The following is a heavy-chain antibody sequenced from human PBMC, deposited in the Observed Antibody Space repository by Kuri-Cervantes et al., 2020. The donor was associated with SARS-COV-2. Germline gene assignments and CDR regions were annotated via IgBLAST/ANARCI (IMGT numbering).Heavy chain of an antibody. V-gene: IGHV3-15*01. J-gene: IGHJ4*02. CDR3: AKDLSGSYYFDY. CDR2: IKSKTDGGTT. CDR1: GFTFSNAW. Sequence: GESLKISCAASGFTFSNAWMSWVRQAPGKGLEWVGRIKSKTDGGTTDYAAPVKGRFTISRDDSKNTLYLQMNSLKTEDTAVYYCAKDLSGSYYFDYWGQGALVIVSS. D-gene: IGHD1-26*01.